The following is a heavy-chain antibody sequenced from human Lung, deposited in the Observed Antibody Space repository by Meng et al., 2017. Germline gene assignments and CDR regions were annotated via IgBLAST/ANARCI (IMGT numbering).Heavy chain of an antibody. CDR2: LTLDGTDK. CDR1: GFTFRSYA. D-gene: IGHD2-2*02. Sequence: GESLKISCAASGFTFRSYAIHWVRQAPGKGLEWVAALTLDGTDKYYADSVKGRYTISRDNSKNTLSLQMSSLRAEDTALYYCARDRFYNLAGYLDYWGQGTLVTVSS. V-gene: IGHV3-30*15. CDR3: ARDRFYNLAGYLDY. J-gene: IGHJ4*02.